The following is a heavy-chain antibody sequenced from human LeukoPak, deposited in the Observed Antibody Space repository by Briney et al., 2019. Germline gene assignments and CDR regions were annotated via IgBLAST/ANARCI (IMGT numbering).Heavy chain of an antibody. CDR1: GFIFSSYW. D-gene: IGHD5-18*01. J-gene: IGHJ4*02. V-gene: IGHV3-74*01. Sequence: GRSLRLSCAASGFIFSSYWMHWVRQAPGKGLVWVSRINNDGSSTSYADSVKGRFTISRDNAKNTLYLQMNSLRAEDTAVYYCARQYSYGEGDFDYWGQGTLVTVSS. CDR2: INNDGSST. CDR3: ARQYSYGEGDFDY.